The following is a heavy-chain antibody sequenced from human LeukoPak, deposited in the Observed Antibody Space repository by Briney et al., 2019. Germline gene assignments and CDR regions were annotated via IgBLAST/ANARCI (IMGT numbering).Heavy chain of an antibody. J-gene: IGHJ4*02. Sequence: PSETLSLTCAVSGGSISSGGYSWSWIRQPPGKGLEWIGCIYHSGSTYYNPSLKSRVTISVDTTKNQFSLKLSSVTAADTAVYYCAREPPGWNYDSSGYYDYWGQGTLVTVSS. CDR3: AREPPGWNYDSSGYYDY. CDR2: IYHSGST. V-gene: IGHV4-30-2*01. CDR1: GGSISSGGYS. D-gene: IGHD3-22*01.